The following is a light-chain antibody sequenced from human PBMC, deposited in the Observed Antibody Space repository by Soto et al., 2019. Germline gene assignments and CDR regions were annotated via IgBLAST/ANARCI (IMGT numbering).Light chain of an antibody. CDR2: AAS. CDR1: QSISSW. V-gene: IGKV1-39*01. J-gene: IGKJ5*01. CDR3: QQGYSTPVT. Sequence: IQMTQSTSTLSASVGDRVTITCRASQSISSWLAWYQQKPGKAPKLLIYAASTLQSGVPSRFSGSGSGTDFTLTISSLLPEDFATYYCQQGYSTPVTFGQGTRLEIK.